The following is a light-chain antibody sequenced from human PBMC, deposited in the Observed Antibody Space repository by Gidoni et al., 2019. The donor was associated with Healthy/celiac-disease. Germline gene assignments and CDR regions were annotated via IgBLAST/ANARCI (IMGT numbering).Light chain of an antibody. CDR1: QGISTY. CDR3: QQYYSYPT. Sequence: IRMTQSPSSFSASTGDRVTITCRASQGISTYLAWYQQRPGKSPKLLIYAASTLQSGVPSSFGGSGSGTDFTLTISCLQSEDFATYYCQQYYSYPTFGPGTKVDIK. J-gene: IGKJ3*01. CDR2: AAS. V-gene: IGKV1-8*01.